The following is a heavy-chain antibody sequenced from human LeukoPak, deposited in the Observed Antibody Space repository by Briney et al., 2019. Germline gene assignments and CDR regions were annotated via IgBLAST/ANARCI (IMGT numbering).Heavy chain of an antibody. D-gene: IGHD6-6*01. J-gene: IGHJ4*02. CDR2: IYYSGST. CDR3: ARHEAAPARQGGMDY. Sequence: SETLSLTCTVSGGSISSGDYYWSWIRQPPGKGLEWIGYIYYSGSTYYNPSLKSRVTISVDTSKNQFSLKLSSVTAADTAVYYCARHEAAPARQGGMDYWGQGTLVTVSS. V-gene: IGHV4-30-4*02. CDR1: GGSISSGDYY.